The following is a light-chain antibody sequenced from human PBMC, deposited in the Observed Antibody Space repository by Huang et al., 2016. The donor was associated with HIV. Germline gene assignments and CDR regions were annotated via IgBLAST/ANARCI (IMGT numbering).Light chain of an antibody. CDR3: QQYDNWPLT. V-gene: IGKV3-15*01. Sequence: EIVMTQSPATLSVSPGERATLSCRASQSVSADVAWDQQKPGQAPRLLMYGASTRATGLPARFSGSWSGTEFTLTISSLQSEDFAFYYCQQYDNWPLTFGPGTRVDIK. CDR2: GAS. CDR1: QSVSAD. J-gene: IGKJ3*01.